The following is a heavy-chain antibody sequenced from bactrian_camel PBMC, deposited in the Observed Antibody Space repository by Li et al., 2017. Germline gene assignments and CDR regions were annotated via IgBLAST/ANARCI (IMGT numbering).Heavy chain of an antibody. V-gene: IGHV3S53*01. CDR1: GSGFRSRI. D-gene: IGHD1*01. CDR2: ISRDDDT. J-gene: IGHJ4*01. Sequence: VQLVESGGGSVQAGGSLKLSCAASGSGFRSRIMGWFRQAPGKERERVAAISRDDDTIYADSVKGRFTITKDNAKNTLYLQMNSLKPEDTAMYYCVANAWAPCGLSPFGYANWGQGTQVTVS. CDR3: VANAWAPCGLSPFGYAN.